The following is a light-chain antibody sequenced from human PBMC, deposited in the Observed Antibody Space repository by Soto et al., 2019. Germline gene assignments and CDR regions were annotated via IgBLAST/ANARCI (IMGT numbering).Light chain of an antibody. CDR2: DAS. J-gene: IGKJ1*01. CDR1: ETVTGKY. Sequence: EIVLTQSPGTLSLSPGDRATLSCRASETVTGKYLAWYQQKAGQAPRLLIYDASNRATGIPARFSGSGSGTDFTLTISSLEPEDFAVYYCQQYGSSGTFGQGTKVDIK. V-gene: IGKV3-20*01. CDR3: QQYGSSGT.